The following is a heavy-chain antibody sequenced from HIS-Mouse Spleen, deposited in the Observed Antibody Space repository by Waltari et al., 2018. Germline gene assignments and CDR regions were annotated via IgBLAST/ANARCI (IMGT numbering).Heavy chain of an antibody. J-gene: IGHJ2*01. D-gene: IGHD6-13*01. CDR2: TYYSGSN. V-gene: IGHV4-39*07. Sequence: QLQLQESGPGLVKPSETLSLTCTVSGGSISSSSYYWGWIRQPPGKGLEGIGSTYYSGSNYYTPSLKSRVTISVDTSKNQFSLKLSSVTAADTAVYYCAREIPYSSSWYDWYFDLWGRGTLVTVSS. CDR3: AREIPYSSSWYDWYFDL. CDR1: GGSISSSSYY.